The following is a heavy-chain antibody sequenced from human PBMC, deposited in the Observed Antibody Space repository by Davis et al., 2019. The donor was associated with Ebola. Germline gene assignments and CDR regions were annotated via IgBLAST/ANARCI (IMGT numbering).Heavy chain of an antibody. V-gene: IGHV3-23*01. CDR3: AKDKNYDFWSGYPHDAFAI. CDR1: GFTFSSYA. D-gene: IGHD3-3*01. J-gene: IGHJ3*02. Sequence: PGGSLRLSCAASGFTFSSYAMSWVRQAPGKGLEWVSAISGSGGSTYYADSVKGRFTISRDNSKNTLYLQMNSLRAEDTAIYYCAKDKNYDFWSGYPHDAFAIWGQGTMFTVSS. CDR2: ISGSGGST.